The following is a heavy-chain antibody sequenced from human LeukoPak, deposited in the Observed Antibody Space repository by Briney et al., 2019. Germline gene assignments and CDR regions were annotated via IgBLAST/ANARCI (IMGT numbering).Heavy chain of an antibody. Sequence: GGSLRLSCAASGFTFSSYAMHWVRQAPGKGLEWVAVISYDGSNKYYADSVKGRFTISRDNSKNTLYLQMNSLKAEDTAVYYCARDSGGCAPYYFDYWGQGTLVTVSS. D-gene: IGHD3-16*01. J-gene: IGHJ4*02. CDR1: GFTFSSYA. CDR3: ARDSGGCAPYYFDY. CDR2: ISYDGSNK. V-gene: IGHV3-30*04.